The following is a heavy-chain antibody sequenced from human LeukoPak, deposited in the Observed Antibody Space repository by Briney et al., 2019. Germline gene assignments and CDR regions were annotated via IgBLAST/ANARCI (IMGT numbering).Heavy chain of an antibody. D-gene: IGHD3-10*01. J-gene: IGHJ4*02. CDR3: ARGGYGPGSHYRY. CDR1: GGSISSSSYY. CDR2: IDHTGST. Sequence: SETLSLTCTVSGGSISSSSYYWGWIRQPPGMGLEWIGEIDHTGSTNYNPSLKSRVTISAEASRNQFSLRLNSVTAADTAVYYCARGGYGPGSHYRYWGQGTLVTVSS. V-gene: IGHV4-39*07.